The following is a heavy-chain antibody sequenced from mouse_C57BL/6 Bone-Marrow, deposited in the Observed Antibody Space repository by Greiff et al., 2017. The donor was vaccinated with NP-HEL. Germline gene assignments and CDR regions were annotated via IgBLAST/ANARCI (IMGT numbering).Heavy chain of an antibody. CDR1: GYAFSSSW. V-gene: IGHV1-82*01. Sequence: QVQLQQSGPELVKPGASVKISCKASGYAFSSSWMNWVKQRPGKGLEWIGRISPGDGDTNYNGKFKGKATLTADKSSSTAYMQLSSLTSEDSAVYFCARFYYSNFYYFDYWGQGTTLTVSS. D-gene: IGHD2-5*01. CDR2: ISPGDGDT. J-gene: IGHJ2*01. CDR3: ARFYYSNFYYFDY.